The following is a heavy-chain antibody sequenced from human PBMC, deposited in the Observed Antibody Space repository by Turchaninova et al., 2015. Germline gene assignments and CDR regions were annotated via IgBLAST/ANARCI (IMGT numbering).Heavy chain of an antibody. CDR3: ARLPVNDAFDI. Sequence: QLQLQEAGPGLVKPSETLALTCTVAGGAISSSSYHWGWIRQPPGKGLEWIGNIYHSGSTYYNPSLKSRVTIFVDTSRNQFSLKLSSVTAADTAVYYCARLPVNDAFDIWGQGTMVTVSS. CDR1: GGAISSSSYH. CDR2: IYHSGST. D-gene: IGHD4-11*01. V-gene: IGHV4-39*01. J-gene: IGHJ3*02.